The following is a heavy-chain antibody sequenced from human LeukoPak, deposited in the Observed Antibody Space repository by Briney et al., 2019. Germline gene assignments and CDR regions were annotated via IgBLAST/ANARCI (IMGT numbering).Heavy chain of an antibody. J-gene: IGHJ6*02. Sequence: GGSLRLFCAASGFTFSSYAMHWVRQAPGKGLEWVAVISYDGSNKYYADSVKGRFTISRDNSKNTLYLQMNSLRAEDTAVYYCARVHGASYGYVDYYYGMDVWGQGTTVTVSS. CDR1: GFTFSSYA. CDR2: ISYDGSNK. CDR3: ARVHGASYGYVDYYYGMDV. D-gene: IGHD5-18*01. V-gene: IGHV3-30-3*01.